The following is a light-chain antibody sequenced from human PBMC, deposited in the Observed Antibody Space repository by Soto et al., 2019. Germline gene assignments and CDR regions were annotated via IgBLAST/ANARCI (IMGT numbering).Light chain of an antibody. V-gene: IGKV3-15*01. CDR1: QSVSHN. CDR3: QQSNNWPYT. J-gene: IGKJ2*01. CDR2: GAS. Sequence: EILMTQSPATLYVSPGERATLSCRASQSVSHNLAWYQQKPGQAPRLLFDGASTRATGIPARFSGSGSGTDFTLTISSLQSEDFAVYYCQQSNNWPYTFGQGTKLEIK.